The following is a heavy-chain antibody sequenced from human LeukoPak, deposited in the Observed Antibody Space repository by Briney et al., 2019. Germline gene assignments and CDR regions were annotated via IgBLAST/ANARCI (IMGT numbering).Heavy chain of an antibody. CDR3: WMSSSATYYYYYMDV. Sequence: GGSLRLSCAASGFTFSSYAMSWVRQAPGKGLEWVSAISGSGGTTYYADSVKDRFTISRDNSKNTLYLQMNSLRAEDTAVYYCWMSSSATYYYYYMDVWGKGTTVTVSS. J-gene: IGHJ6*03. CDR1: GFTFSSYA. D-gene: IGHD2-2*01. V-gene: IGHV3-23*01. CDR2: ISGSGGTT.